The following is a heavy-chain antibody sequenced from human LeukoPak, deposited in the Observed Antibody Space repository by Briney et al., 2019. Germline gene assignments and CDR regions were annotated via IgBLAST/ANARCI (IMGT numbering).Heavy chain of an antibody. CDR3: AREGCGGDCYRPIDY. CDR1: GGSISSGGYY. J-gene: IGHJ4*02. D-gene: IGHD2-21*02. CDR2: IYYSGST. V-gene: IGHV4-31*03. Sequence: SETLSLTCTVSGGSISSGGYYWSWIRQHPGKGLEWIGYIYYSGSTYYNPSLESRVTISVDTSKNQFSLKLSSVTAADTAVYYCAREGCGGDCYRPIDYWGQGTLVTVSS.